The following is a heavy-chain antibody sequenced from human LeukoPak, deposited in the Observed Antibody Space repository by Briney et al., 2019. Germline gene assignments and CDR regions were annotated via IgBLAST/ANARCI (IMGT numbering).Heavy chain of an antibody. CDR2: ITSSGTTS. CDR1: GFTFSDHY. J-gene: IGHJ4*02. D-gene: IGHD4-17*01. Sequence: KAGGSLRLSCTASGFTFSDHYMSWFRLSPGKGLEWLSYITSSGTTSDCADSVKGRFTISRDNAKNPMYLQMNSLRPEDTAVYYCARDPDYGDPDWGQGTLVTVSS. V-gene: IGHV3-11*01. CDR3: ARDPDYGDPD.